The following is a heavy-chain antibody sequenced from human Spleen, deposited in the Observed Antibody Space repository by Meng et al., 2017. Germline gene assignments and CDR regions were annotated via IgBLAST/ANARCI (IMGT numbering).Heavy chain of an antibody. Sequence: GESLKISCAASGFTFSSYSMNWVRQAPGKGLEWVAVIWYDGSNKYYADSVKGRFTISRDNSKNTLYLQMNSLRAEDTAVYYCARDSVTMVRGVMAYYFDYWGQGTLVTVSS. CDR2: IWYDGSNK. CDR1: GFTFSSYS. J-gene: IGHJ4*02. D-gene: IGHD3-10*01. V-gene: IGHV3-33*08. CDR3: ARDSVTMVRGVMAYYFDY.